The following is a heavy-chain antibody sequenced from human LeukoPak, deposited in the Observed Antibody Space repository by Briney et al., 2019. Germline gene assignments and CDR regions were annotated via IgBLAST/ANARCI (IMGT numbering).Heavy chain of an antibody. J-gene: IGHJ4*02. CDR1: GFTFSTYW. V-gene: IGHV3-7*01. CDR2: IKQDGSEK. CDR3: ARSRYLDY. Sequence: GGSLRVSCAASGFTFSTYWMSWVRQAPGKRLEWVANIKQDGSEKNYVDSVKGRFTISRDNAKTSLYLQMNSLGAENTAVYYCARSRYLDYWGQGTLVTVFS.